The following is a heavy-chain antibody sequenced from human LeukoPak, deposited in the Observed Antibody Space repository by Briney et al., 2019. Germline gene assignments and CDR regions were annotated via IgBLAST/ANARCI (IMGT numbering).Heavy chain of an antibody. D-gene: IGHD6-13*01. CDR1: GFTFSNYG. CDR2: IWYDGSNK. Sequence: GGSLRLSCAASGFTFSNYGMHWVRQAPGKGLEWVAAIWYDGSNKYYADSVKGRFTISRDNSKNTLYLQMNSLRAEDTAVYYCAREVPGIAAAGDFDYWGQGTLVTVSS. CDR3: AREVPGIAAAGDFDY. J-gene: IGHJ4*02. V-gene: IGHV3-33*01.